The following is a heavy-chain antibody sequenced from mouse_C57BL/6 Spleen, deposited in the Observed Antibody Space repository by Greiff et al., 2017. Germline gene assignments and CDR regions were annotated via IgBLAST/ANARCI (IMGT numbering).Heavy chain of an antibody. CDR3: ARQHYYGSSCYWYFDV. J-gene: IGHJ1*03. V-gene: IGHV1-64*01. CDR1: GYTFTSYC. CDR2: LHPNSGST. Sequence: QVQLLQPGAELVKPGASVKLSCKASGYTFTSYCMHWVKQRPGQGLEWIGMLHPNSGSTNYNEKFKNKATLTVDKSSTTADMQLSSLTSEDSAVFYCARQHYYGSSCYWYFDVWGTGTTVTVAS. D-gene: IGHD1-1*01.